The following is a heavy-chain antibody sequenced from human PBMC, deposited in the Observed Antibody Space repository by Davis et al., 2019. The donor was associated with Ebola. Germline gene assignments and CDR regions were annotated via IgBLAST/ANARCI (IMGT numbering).Heavy chain of an antibody. V-gene: IGHV5-51*01. CDR1: GYSFTSYW. J-gene: IGHJ4*02. CDR2: IYPGDSDT. D-gene: IGHD2-15*01. CDR3: ARQTYCSGGSCDQTFDY. Sequence: GESLKISCKGSGYSFTSYWIGWVPQMPGKGLEWMGIIYPGDSDTRYSPSFQGQVTISADKSISTAYLQWSSLKASDTAMYYCARQTYCSGGSCDQTFDYWGQGTLVTVSS.